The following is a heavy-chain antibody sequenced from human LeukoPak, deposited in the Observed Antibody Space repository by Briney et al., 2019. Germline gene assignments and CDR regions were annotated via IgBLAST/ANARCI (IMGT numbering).Heavy chain of an antibody. CDR3: ARGQWLNSY. D-gene: IGHD6-19*01. Sequence: SETLSLTCTVSGGSIISYYWSWIRQPPGKGLEWIGYIYYTGSTNYNPSLKSRVTISVDTSKNQFSLKLTSVTAADTAVYYCARGQWLNSYWGQGTLVTVSS. CDR1: GGSIISYY. J-gene: IGHJ4*02. V-gene: IGHV4-59*01. CDR2: IYYTGST.